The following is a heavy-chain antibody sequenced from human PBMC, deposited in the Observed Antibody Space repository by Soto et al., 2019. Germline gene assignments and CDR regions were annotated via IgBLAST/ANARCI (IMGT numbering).Heavy chain of an antibody. CDR2: ISYSGSS. Sequence: QVQLQESGPGLVKPSQTLSLTCTVSGGSISSGDYYWSWIRQPPGKGLEWIGYISYSGSSDYDPSLRSRVTISVDSSKNLFSLKLSSVTAADTAVYYCARIVRDYYDSDPYRDCWGQGSLVTVSS. CDR1: GGSISSGDYY. V-gene: IGHV4-30-4*01. J-gene: IGHJ4*02. CDR3: ARIVRDYYDSDPYRDC. D-gene: IGHD3-22*01.